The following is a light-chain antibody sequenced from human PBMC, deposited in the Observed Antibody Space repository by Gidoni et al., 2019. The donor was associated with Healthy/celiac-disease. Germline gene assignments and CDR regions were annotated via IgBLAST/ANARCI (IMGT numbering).Light chain of an antibody. CDR1: QSVSSY. Sequence: EIVLTQSPATLSLSPGESATLSCRASQSVSSYLAWYQQKPDQAPRLLIYDASNRATGIPARFSGSGSGTDFTLTISSLEPEDFAVYYCQQRSNWPPTFGGGTKVEIK. CDR2: DAS. CDR3: QQRSNWPPT. V-gene: IGKV3-11*01. J-gene: IGKJ4*01.